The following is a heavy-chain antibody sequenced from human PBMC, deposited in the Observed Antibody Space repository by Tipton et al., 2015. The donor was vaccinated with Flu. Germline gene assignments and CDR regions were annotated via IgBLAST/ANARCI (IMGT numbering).Heavy chain of an antibody. CDR3: AKDISSGNPWYYGMDV. CDR1: GFTFDDYA. D-gene: IGHD3-10*01. Sequence: GSLRLSCAASGFTFDDYAMHWVRQAPGKGLEWVSLISWDGGKVYYADSVKGRFTISRDNSKNSLYLQMNSLRAEDTAFYYCAKDISSGNPWYYGMDVWGQGTTVTVSS. CDR2: ISWDGGKV. V-gene: IGHV3-43D*04. J-gene: IGHJ6*02.